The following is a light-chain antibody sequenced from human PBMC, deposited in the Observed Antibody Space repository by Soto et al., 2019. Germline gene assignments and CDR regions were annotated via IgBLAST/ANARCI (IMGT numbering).Light chain of an antibody. CDR2: DVS. CDR3: ASYTSGRTLV. V-gene: IGLV2-14*03. CDR1: NGDIGGYNY. Sequence: QSVLTQPASVSGSPGQSITISCTGTNGDIGGYNYVSWYQQHPGKAPKLVIFDVSDRPSGVSNHFSGSKSGSTASLTISGLRAEDEAAYYCASYTSGRTLVFGTGTKVTVL. J-gene: IGLJ1*01.